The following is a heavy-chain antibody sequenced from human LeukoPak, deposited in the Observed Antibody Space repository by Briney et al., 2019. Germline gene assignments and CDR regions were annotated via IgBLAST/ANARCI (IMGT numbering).Heavy chain of an antibody. J-gene: IGHJ4*02. CDR1: GFTFSSYA. Sequence: GGSLRLSCAASGFTFSSYAVTWVRQAPGKGLEWVSAISASGSSTYYADSVKGRFTISRDNSKNTLYLQMNSLRAEDTAVYYCAKASYSGTYYLDYWGQGTLVTVSS. D-gene: IGHD1-26*01. V-gene: IGHV3-23*01. CDR2: ISASGSST. CDR3: AKASYSGTYYLDY.